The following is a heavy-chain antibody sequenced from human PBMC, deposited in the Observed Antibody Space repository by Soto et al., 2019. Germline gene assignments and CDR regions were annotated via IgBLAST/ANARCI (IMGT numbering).Heavy chain of an antibody. CDR3: ARGRRAEYYYGSGLFDY. D-gene: IGHD3-10*01. V-gene: IGHV3-21*01. Sequence: GGSLRLSCAASGFTFSSYSMNWVRQAPGKGLEWVSSISSSSSYIYYADSVKGRFTISRDNAKNSLYLQMNSLRAEDTAVYYCARGRRAEYYYGSGLFDYWGQGTLVTVSS. CDR2: ISSSSSYI. J-gene: IGHJ4*02. CDR1: GFTFSSYS.